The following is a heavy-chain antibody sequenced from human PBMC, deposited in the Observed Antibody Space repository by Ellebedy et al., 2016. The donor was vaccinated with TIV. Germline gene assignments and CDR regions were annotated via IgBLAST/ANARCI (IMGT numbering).Heavy chain of an antibody. CDR2: IYWNDDK. CDR3: AHTVYGDYSVGWFDP. CDR1: GFSFTTSGEG. V-gene: IGHV2-5*01. J-gene: IGHJ5*02. D-gene: IGHD4-17*01. Sequence: SGPTLVKPTQTLTLTCTFSGFSFTTSGEGVGWIRQPPGKALEWLALIYWNDDKRYSPSLKSRLTITKDTSKKQVVLTMTNMDPADTATYYCAHTVYGDYSVGWFDPWGQGTLVTVSS.